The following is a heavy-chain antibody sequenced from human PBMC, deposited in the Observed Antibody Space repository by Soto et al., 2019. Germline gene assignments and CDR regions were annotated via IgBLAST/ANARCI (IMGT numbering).Heavy chain of an antibody. CDR2: ISAYDGDT. D-gene: IGHD1-26*01. J-gene: IGHJ5*02. CDR1: GYTFNSYG. Sequence: QVQLVQSGAEVKKPGASVKVSCKASGYTFNSYGISWLRQAPGQGLEWMGWISAYDGDTKYAQKFQGRVTMTTDTSTSTANMEVRGLRSDDAAVYYCARSSGTCYSGFDPWGQGTLVTVSS. V-gene: IGHV1-18*01. CDR3: ARSSGTCYSGFDP.